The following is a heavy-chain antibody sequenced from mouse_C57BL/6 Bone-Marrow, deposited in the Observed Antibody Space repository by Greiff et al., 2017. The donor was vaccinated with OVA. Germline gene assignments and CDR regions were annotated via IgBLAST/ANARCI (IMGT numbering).Heavy chain of an antibody. J-gene: IGHJ2*01. CDR3: ASSVFPVSFFYYVDD. CDR2: IYPRSGTT. CDR1: GYTFTSYG. Sequence: VQLQQSGAELARPGASVKLSCKASGYTFTSYGISWVKQRTGQGLEWIGEIYPRSGTTYYNEKFKGKATLTADKSSSTAYMELRSLTSEDSAVYFCASSVFPVSFFYYVDDWGQGTTLTVSS. V-gene: IGHV1-81*01.